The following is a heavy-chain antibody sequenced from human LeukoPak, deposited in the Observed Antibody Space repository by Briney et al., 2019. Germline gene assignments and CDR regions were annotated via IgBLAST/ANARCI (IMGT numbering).Heavy chain of an antibody. CDR2: ISGSGGST. V-gene: IGHV3-23*01. J-gene: IGHJ4*02. D-gene: IGHD6-13*01. Sequence: GGSLRLSCAASGFTFSTYAMSWVRQAPGKGLEWVSAISGSGGSTYYADSVKGRFTISRDNSKNTLYLQMNSLRAEDTSIYFCAKALEQETVIALDSWGQGTLVAVSS. CDR1: GFTFSTYA. CDR3: AKALEQETVIALDS.